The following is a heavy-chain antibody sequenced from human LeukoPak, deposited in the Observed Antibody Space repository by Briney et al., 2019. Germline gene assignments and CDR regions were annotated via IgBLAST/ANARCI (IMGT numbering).Heavy chain of an antibody. CDR3: DYYYDSSGYPGG. Sequence: PGGSLRLSCAASGFTFSSYAMSWVRQAPGKGLEWVSTISGSGGSTYYADSVKGRFTISRDNSKNTLYLQMNSLRAEDTAVYYCDYYYDSSGYPGGWGQGTMVTVSS. CDR1: GFTFSSYA. CDR2: ISGSGGST. D-gene: IGHD3-22*01. J-gene: IGHJ3*01. V-gene: IGHV3-23*01.